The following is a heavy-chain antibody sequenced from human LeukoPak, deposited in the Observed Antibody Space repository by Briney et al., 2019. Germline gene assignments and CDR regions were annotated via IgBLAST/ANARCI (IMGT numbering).Heavy chain of an antibody. CDR2: ISSSGSTI. D-gene: IGHD1-7*01. V-gene: IGHV3-48*04. CDR1: GFTLSSYG. J-gene: IGHJ4*02. Sequence: GGSLRLSCAASGFTLSSYGMHWVRQAPGKGLEWVSYISSSGSTIYYADSVKGRFTISRGNAKNSLYLQMNSLRAEDTAVYYCARDQDWNYAFDYWGQGTLVTVSS. CDR3: ARDQDWNYAFDY.